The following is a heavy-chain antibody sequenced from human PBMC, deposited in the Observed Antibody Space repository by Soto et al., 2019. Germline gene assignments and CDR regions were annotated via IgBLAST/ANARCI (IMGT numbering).Heavy chain of an antibody. V-gene: IGHV3-30*18. CDR3: AKVIDGGYYDFWSGYLGDY. J-gene: IGHJ4*02. CDR2: ISYDGSNK. CDR1: GFTFSSYG. D-gene: IGHD3-3*01. Sequence: QVQLVESGGGVVQPGRSLRLSCAASGFTFSSYGMHWVRQAPGKGLEWVAVISYDGSNKYYEDSVKGRFTLSRDNSKNTLYLQMNSLRSEDTAVYYCAKVIDGGYYDFWSGYLGDYWGQGTLVTVSS.